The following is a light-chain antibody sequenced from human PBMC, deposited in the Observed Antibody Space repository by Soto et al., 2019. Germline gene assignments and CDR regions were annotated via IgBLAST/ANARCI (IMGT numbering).Light chain of an antibody. J-gene: IGLJ3*02. Sequence: QSVLTQPPSASGTPGQRVTISCSGSSSNIGSNTVNWYQQLPGTAPKLLIYSNNQRPSGVPDRFSGSKSRTSASLAISGLQSGDDADYYCAAWDDSLNGWVFGGGTKLTVL. CDR1: SSNIGSNT. V-gene: IGLV1-44*01. CDR3: AAWDDSLNGWV. CDR2: SNN.